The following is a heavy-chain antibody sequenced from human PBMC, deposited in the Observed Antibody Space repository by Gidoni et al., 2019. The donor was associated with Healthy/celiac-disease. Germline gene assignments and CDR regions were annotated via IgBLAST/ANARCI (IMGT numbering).Heavy chain of an antibody. J-gene: IGHJ4*02. CDR2: IYYSGST. CDR3: ASHSNGVVYGAHFDY. CDR1: GGSISSSSYS. D-gene: IGHD2-8*02. Sequence: QLQLQESGPGLVKPSETLSLTCTVSGGSISSSSYSWGWIRQPPGKGLEWIGSIYYSGSTYYNPSLKSRVTISVDTSKNQFSLKLSSVTAADTAVYYCASHSNGVVYGAHFDYWGQGTLVTVSS. V-gene: IGHV4-39*01.